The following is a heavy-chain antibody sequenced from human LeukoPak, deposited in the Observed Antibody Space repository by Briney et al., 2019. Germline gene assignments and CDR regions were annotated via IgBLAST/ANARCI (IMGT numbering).Heavy chain of an antibody. Sequence: GGSLRLSCAASGFTVSSNYMSWVRQAPGKGLEWVSVIYSGGSTYYADSVKGRFTISRDNSKNTLYLQMNSLRAEDTAVYYCATPYNWTPFDIWGQGTMVTVSS. CDR1: GFTVSSNY. J-gene: IGHJ3*02. V-gene: IGHV3-66*01. CDR2: IYSGGST. CDR3: ATPYNWTPFDI. D-gene: IGHD1-20*01.